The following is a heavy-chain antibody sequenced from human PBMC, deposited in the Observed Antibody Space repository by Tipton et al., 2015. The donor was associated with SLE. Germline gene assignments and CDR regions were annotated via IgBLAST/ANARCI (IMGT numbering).Heavy chain of an antibody. V-gene: IGHV1-2*02. J-gene: IGHJ4*02. D-gene: IGHD5-18*01. CDR1: GYTFTDYY. CDR3: SRSQNSLTARLPFDY. Sequence: QVQLVQSGAEVKKPGASVKVSCKASGYTFTDYYILWVRQAPGQGLEWMGWINPNTGGTKYAQKFQGRVTMTRDTSITTVYMEMSNLRSVDTAIYYCSRSQNSLTARLPFDYWGQGTQVTVSS. CDR2: INPNTGGT.